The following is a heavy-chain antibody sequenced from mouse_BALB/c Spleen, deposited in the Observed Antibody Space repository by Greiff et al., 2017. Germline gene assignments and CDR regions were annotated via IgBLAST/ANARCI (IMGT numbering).Heavy chain of an antibody. J-gene: IGHJ4*01. CDR1: GYSITSDYA. V-gene: IGHV3-2*02. D-gene: IGHD1-1*01. Sequence: EVKLVESGPGLVKPSQSLSLTCTVTGYSITSDYAWNWIRQFPGNTLEWMGYISYSGSTSYNPSLKSRISITRDTSKNQFFLQLNSVTTEDTATYYCARTVYYAMDYWGQGTSVTVSS. CDR3: ARTVYYAMDY. CDR2: ISYSGST.